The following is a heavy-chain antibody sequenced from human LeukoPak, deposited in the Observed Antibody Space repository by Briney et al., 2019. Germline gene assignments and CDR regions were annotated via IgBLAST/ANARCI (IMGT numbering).Heavy chain of an antibody. J-gene: IGHJ5*02. Sequence: SVKVSCKTSGGTFTSYAITWVRQAPGQGLEWMGKIIPISGTTNYAQKFQGRVTFTADESTSTAYMELSSLRSEDTALYYCARQLRLGGNWFDPWGQGTLVTVSS. CDR2: IIPISGTT. V-gene: IGHV1-69*15. CDR1: GGTFTSYA. CDR3: ARQLRLGGNWFDP. D-gene: IGHD1-26*01.